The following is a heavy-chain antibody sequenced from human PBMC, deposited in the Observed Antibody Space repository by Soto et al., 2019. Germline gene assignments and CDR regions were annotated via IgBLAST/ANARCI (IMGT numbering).Heavy chain of an antibody. Sequence: EVQLVESGGGLVQPGGSLRLSCAASGFTFSSYWMHWVRQAPGKGLVWVSRINSDGSSTNYADSVKGQFTISRDNAKNPLYLQMNSLRAEDTAVYYCGRGASGSYRLDYWGQGTLVTVSS. D-gene: IGHD3-10*01. CDR1: GFTFSSYW. CDR3: GRGASGSYRLDY. CDR2: INSDGSST. J-gene: IGHJ4*02. V-gene: IGHV3-74*01.